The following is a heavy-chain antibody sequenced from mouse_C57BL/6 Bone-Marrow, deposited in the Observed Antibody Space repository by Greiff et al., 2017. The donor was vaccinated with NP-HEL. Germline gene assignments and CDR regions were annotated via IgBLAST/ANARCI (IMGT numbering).Heavy chain of an antibody. D-gene: IGHD1-1*01. J-gene: IGHJ3*01. CDR3: ARIAYYGSISFAY. CDR1: GFSLSTFGMG. Sequence: QVTLKESGPGILQPSQTLSLTCSFSGFSLSTFGMGVGWIRQPSGLGLEWLAHISWGDDQYYNPALKSRLTISKDTSKNQVFLKIANVDTADTATDYCARIAYYGSISFAYWGQGTLVTVSA. CDR2: ISWGDDQ. V-gene: IGHV8-8*01.